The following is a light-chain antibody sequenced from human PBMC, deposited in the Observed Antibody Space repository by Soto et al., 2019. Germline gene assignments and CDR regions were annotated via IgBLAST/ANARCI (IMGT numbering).Light chain of an antibody. Sequence: IVLTQSPGTLSLSPGAIATLACRTSPSVAGNYLTRYQHKPGQPPRCLIYEASRRATGIPARFSCSGSGTDFTLTITRLEPEDFAVDYCQFYAAPPRTFGQGTKLEI. CDR1: PSVAGNY. CDR2: EAS. J-gene: IGKJ2*01. V-gene: IGKV3-20*01. CDR3: QFYAAPPRT.